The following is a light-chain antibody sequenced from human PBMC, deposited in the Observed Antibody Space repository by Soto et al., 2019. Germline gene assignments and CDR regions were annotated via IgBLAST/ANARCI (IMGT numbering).Light chain of an antibody. J-gene: IGKJ1*01. CDR2: DAS. V-gene: IGKV3-15*01. CDR3: QQYNNWPQT. Sequence: ETMMTQSPDTLSVSLGERATLSCRASQSLRSSLAWYQQKPGQAPGLLIYDASTRATGIPARFSGSGSGTDFTLTISGLQSEDFAVYYCQQYNNWPQTFGQGTKVEIK. CDR1: QSLRSS.